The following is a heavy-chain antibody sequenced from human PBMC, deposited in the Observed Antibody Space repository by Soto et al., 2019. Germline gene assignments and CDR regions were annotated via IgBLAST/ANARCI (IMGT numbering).Heavy chain of an antibody. J-gene: IGHJ4*02. V-gene: IGHV1-3*01. CDR1: GFVSTNHN. D-gene: IGHD6-19*01. Sequence: QAHLVQSGAEVKMPGDSVQVSCKASGFVSTNHNFHWVRQAPGQSLEWMGRINAGTGNTQYAQNFQGRVTFTSDPSATTAFMELTNLRLEDRAMYYCASDYGSNWRLWGQGTLVSVSS. CDR3: ASDYGSNWRL. CDR2: INAGTGNT.